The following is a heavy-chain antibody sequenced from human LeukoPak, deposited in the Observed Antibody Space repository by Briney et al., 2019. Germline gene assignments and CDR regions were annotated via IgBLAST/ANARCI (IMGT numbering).Heavy chain of an antibody. D-gene: IGHD2-15*01. J-gene: IGHJ3*01. CDR3: GGGGGLAV. CDR2: INHNGNVN. V-gene: IGHV3-7*03. Sequence: GGSLRLSCAASGFTFSSYWMNWARQAPGKGLEWVASINHNGNVNYYVDSVKGRFTIFRDNAKNSLYLQMSNLRAEDTAVYFCGGGGGLAVWGKGATVTVSS. CDR1: GFTFSSYW.